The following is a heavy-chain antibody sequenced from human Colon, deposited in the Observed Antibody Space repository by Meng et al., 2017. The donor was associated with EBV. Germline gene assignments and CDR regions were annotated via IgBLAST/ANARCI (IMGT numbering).Heavy chain of an antibody. J-gene: IGHJ4*02. CDR3: ARVSSGWDYFDY. V-gene: IGHV4-31*03. CDR2: IYYSGST. D-gene: IGHD6-19*01. CDR1: GGSVSRGGYD. Sequence: VQLQEPGPELVKPVQALPLTCTCSGGSVSRGGYDWTWIRQHPGKGRDWFGHIYYSGSTFYNPSLKRRVIISIDTSKNQFSLNLRSVTAADTAVYYCARVSSGWDYFDYWGQGTLVTVSS.